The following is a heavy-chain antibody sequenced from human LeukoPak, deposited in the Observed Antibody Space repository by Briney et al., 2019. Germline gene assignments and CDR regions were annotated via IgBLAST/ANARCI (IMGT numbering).Heavy chain of an antibody. CDR1: GGSISSGSYY. D-gene: IGHD1-7*01. CDR2: IYTSGST. CDR3: ARALPTAGITGTTWSAFDI. J-gene: IGHJ3*02. Sequence: SETLSLTCTVSGGSISSGSYYWSWIRQPAGKGLEWIGRIYTSGSTNYNPSLKSRVTISVDTSKNQFSLKLSSVTAADTAVYYCARALPTAGITGTTWSAFDIWGQGTMVTVSS. V-gene: IGHV4-61*02.